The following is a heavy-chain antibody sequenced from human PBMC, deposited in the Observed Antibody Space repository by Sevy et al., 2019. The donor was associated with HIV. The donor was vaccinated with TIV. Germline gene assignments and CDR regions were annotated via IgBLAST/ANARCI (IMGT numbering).Heavy chain of an antibody. Sequence: GGSLRLSCAASGFTFSSYAMHWVRQAPGKGLEWVAVISYDGSNKYYADSVKGRFTISRDNSKNTLYLQMNSLRAEDTAVYYCARSSVVVVIAGGVDYWGQGTLVTVSS. V-gene: IGHV3-30-3*01. D-gene: IGHD3-22*01. CDR2: ISYDGSNK. J-gene: IGHJ4*02. CDR3: ARSSVVVVIAGGVDY. CDR1: GFTFSSYA.